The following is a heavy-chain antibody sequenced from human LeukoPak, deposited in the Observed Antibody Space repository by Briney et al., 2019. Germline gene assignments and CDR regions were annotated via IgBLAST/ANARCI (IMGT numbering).Heavy chain of an antibody. V-gene: IGHV3-23*01. J-gene: IGHJ4*02. CDR1: GFTFTTYA. D-gene: IGHD5-18*01. CDR3: AKFRVHTSSRGVGLDY. Sequence: GXXLRLSCAASGFTFTTYAMGWVRQAPGKGRGWVSAISVSALYTFSSASVKGRFTFSRDNSKNTLSLQMTSLRAADPAVYYCAKFRVHTSSRGVGLDYWGQGTLVTVSS. CDR2: ISVSALYT.